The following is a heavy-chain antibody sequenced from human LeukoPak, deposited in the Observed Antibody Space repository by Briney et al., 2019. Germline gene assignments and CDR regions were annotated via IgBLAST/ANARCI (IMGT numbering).Heavy chain of an antibody. Sequence: GGTLRLSCAASGFTFSNYGMTWVRQAPGKGLEWVSSISGSAATISYADSVKGRFTISRDNSKNTLSLQMNSLRAEDTAVYYCAREPSDAFDIWGQGTMVTVSS. CDR1: GFTFSNYG. V-gene: IGHV3-23*01. CDR3: AREPSDAFDI. CDR2: ISGSAATI. J-gene: IGHJ3*02.